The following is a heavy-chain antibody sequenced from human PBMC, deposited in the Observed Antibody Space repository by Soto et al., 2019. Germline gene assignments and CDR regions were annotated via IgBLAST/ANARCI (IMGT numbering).Heavy chain of an antibody. CDR1: GFTFSSYS. D-gene: IGHD4-17*01. CDR2: ISSSSSTI. Sequence: GGSLRLSCAASGFTFSSYSMNWVRQAPGKGLEWVSYISSSSSTIYYADSVKGRFTISRDNAKNPLYLQMNSLRAEDTAVYYCARVRGPILHDYGDYVRGFGSYYYYYMDVWGKGTTVTVSS. V-gene: IGHV3-48*01. CDR3: ARVRGPILHDYGDYVRGFGSYYYYYMDV. J-gene: IGHJ6*03.